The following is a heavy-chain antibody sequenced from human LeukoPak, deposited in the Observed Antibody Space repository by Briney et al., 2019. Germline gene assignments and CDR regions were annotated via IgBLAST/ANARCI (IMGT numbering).Heavy chain of an antibody. Sequence: GGSLRLSCAASGFSCITYGMHWVRQAPGKGLEWVAFIRSDGVSKYYADSVKGRFTISRDNSKNTLYLQMNSLRAEDTAVYYCNGDYDYWGQGTLVTASS. J-gene: IGHJ4*02. CDR2: IRSDGVSK. CDR1: GFSCITYG. CDR3: NGDYDY. V-gene: IGHV3-30*02. D-gene: IGHD4-17*01.